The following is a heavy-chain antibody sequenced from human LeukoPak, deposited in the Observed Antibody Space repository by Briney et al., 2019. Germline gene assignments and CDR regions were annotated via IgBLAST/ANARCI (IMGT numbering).Heavy chain of an antibody. D-gene: IGHD5-18*01. J-gene: IGHJ6*03. CDR1: GFTVSSNY. CDR2: IYSGGST. CDR3: ARVDTAMAYPRRYYYYMDV. V-gene: IGHV3-66*02. Sequence: PGGSLRLSCAASGFTVSSNYMSWVRQAPGKGLEWVSVIYSGGSTYYADSVKGRFTISRDNSKNTLYLQMNSLRAEDTAVYYCARVDTAMAYPRRYYYYMDVWGKGTTVTVSS.